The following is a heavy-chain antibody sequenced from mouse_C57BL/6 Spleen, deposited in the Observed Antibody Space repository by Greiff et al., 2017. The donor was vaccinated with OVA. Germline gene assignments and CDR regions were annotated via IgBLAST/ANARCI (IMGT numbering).Heavy chain of an antibody. CDR2: INPNNGGT. CDR3: ARRGFITTGVAHDY. D-gene: IGHD1-1*01. CDR1: GYTFTDYY. Sequence: LVEPGASVKISCKASGYTFTDYYMNWVKQSHGKSLEWIGDINPNNGGTSYNQKFKGKATLTVDKSSSTAYMELRSLTSEDSAVYYCARRGFITTGVAHDYWGQGTTLTVSA. J-gene: IGHJ2*01. V-gene: IGHV1-26*01.